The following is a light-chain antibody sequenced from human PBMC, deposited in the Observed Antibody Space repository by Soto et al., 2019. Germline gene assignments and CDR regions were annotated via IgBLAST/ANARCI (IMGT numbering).Light chain of an antibody. V-gene: IGLV1-51*01. CDR1: SSNIGKNY. CDR3: GTWDSSLSVAV. J-gene: IGLJ2*01. CDR2: DNN. Sequence: QSVLTQPPSVSAAPGQKVTISCSGGSSNIGKNYVSWYQQLPGTAPKLLIYDNNKRPSGTPDPFSGSKSGTSASLGITGLQSGDEADYYCGTWDSSLSVAVIAGGTKLTV.